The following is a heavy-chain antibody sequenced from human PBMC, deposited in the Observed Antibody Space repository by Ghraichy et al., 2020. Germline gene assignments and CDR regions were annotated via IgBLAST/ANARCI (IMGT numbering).Heavy chain of an antibody. CDR3: ARTFFTTVTTSPRFENTLDL. CDR1: GYTFTSYT. J-gene: IGHJ3*01. CDR2: INAGNGNT. V-gene: IGHV1-3*01. D-gene: IGHD4-17*01. Sequence: ASVKVSCKASGYTFTSYTIYWVRQAPGQRLECIGWINAGNGNTKFSQKFQGRLTITRDTSATTAYMALGSLRSEDTAVYYCARTFFTTVTTSPRFENTLDLWGQGTKVTVSS.